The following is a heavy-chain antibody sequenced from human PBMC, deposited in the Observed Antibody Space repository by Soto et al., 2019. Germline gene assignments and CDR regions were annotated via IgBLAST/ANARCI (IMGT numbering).Heavy chain of an antibody. D-gene: IGHD1-7*01. CDR2: ISSSSSYI. J-gene: IGHJ6*02. CDR3: ARGTPGTTDYYYGMDV. Sequence: GGSLRLSCAASGFTFSSYSMNWVRQAPGKGLEWVSSISSSSSYIYYADSVKGRFTISRDNAKNSLYLQMNSLRDEDTAVYYCARGTPGTTDYYYGMDVWGQGTTVTVSS. V-gene: IGHV3-21*01. CDR1: GFTFSSYS.